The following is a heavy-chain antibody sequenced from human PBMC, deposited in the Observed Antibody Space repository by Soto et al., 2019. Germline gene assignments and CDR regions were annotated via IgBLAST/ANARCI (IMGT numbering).Heavy chain of an antibody. CDR2: ISAYNGNT. CDR1: GYTFTSYG. J-gene: IGHJ5*02. CDR3: ARALRITIFGVVIKGRYNWFDP. V-gene: IGHV1-18*01. D-gene: IGHD3-3*01. Sequence: QVQLVQSGAEVKKPGASVKVSCKASGYTFTSYGISWVRQAPGQGLEWMGWISAYNGNTNYAQKLQGRDTMTTDTSTSTAYMELRSLRSDDTAVYYCARALRITIFGVVIKGRYNWFDPWGQGTLVTVSS.